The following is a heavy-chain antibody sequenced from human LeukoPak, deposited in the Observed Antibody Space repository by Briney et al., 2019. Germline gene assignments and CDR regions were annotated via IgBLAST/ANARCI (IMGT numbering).Heavy chain of an antibody. CDR1: GFTVSNNY. Sequence: GGSLRLSCAASGFTVSNNYMSWVRQAPGKGLEWIAVIYSGGSTFHADSVKGRFIISRDNSKNTLYLQMNSLRVEDTAVYYCARDHGSSGWYETVDYWGQGTLVTVSS. V-gene: IGHV3-53*05. CDR3: ARDHGSSGWYETVDY. CDR2: IYSGGST. D-gene: IGHD6-19*01. J-gene: IGHJ4*02.